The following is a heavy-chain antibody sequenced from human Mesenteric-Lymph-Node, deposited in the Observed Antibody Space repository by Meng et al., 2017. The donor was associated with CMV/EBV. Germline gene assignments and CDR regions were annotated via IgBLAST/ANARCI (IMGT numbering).Heavy chain of an antibody. CDR1: GFTFSYHA. D-gene: IGHD6-19*01. V-gene: IGHV3-30*04. J-gene: IGHJ4*02. Sequence: SGFTFSYHAMHWVRQAPGKGLEWVAVISYDGNNKYFADFVKGRFTISRDNSKNTLYLQMNSLRAEDTAVYYCARVLGSGWGDTFDHWGQGTLVTVSS. CDR2: ISYDGNNK. CDR3: ARVLGSGWGDTFDH.